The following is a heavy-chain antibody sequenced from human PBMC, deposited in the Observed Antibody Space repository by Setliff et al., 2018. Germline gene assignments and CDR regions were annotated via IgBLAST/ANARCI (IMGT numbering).Heavy chain of an antibody. Sequence: SETLSLTCTVSGGSISNYYWSWIRQPPGKGLEWIGYIYYSGTTNSIPSLRSRVTISVDTSKNQFSLKLSSVTAADTAVYYCARHHAQYYSDSSGYFYEDWYFDLWGRGTLVTVSS. CDR1: GGSISNYY. CDR3: ARHHAQYYSDSSGYFYEDWYFDL. D-gene: IGHD3-22*01. J-gene: IGHJ2*01. CDR2: IYYSGTT. V-gene: IGHV4-59*08.